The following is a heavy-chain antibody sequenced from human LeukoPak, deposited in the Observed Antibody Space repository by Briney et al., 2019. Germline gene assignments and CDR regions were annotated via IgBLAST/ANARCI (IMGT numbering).Heavy chain of an antibody. CDR2: IYRDDTT. CDR1: GFTFSSYA. J-gene: IGHJ4*02. V-gene: IGHV3-66*01. Sequence: GGSLRLSCAASGFTFSSYAMSWVRLAPGKGLEWISVIYRDDTTYYADSVKGGFAVSRDSSRNTLYLQMNSLRAEDTAVYYCARDGAHSRIPIWGQGTLVTVSS. CDR3: ARDGAHSRIPI. D-gene: IGHD4/OR15-4a*01.